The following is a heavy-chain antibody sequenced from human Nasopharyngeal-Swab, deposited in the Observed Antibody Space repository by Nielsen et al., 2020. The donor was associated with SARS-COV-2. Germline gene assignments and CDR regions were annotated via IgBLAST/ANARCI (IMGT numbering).Heavy chain of an antibody. CDR1: WYTFTGYY. Sequence: ASVKVSCKASWYTFTGYYMHWVRQAPGQGLEWMGRINPNSGGTNYAQKFQGRVTMTRDTSISTAYMELSRLRSDDTAVYYCARDWEQQHDAFDIWGQGTMVTVSS. V-gene: IGHV1-2*06. CDR2: INPNSGGT. J-gene: IGHJ3*02. D-gene: IGHD6-13*01. CDR3: ARDWEQQHDAFDI.